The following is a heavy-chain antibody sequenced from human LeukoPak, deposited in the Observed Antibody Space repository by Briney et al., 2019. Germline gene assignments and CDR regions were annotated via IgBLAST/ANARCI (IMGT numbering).Heavy chain of an antibody. V-gene: IGHV3-30*02. CDR3: AKNYGDRGLLDY. CDR2: IRYDGSNK. Sequence: PGGSLRLSRAASGFTFSSYGMHWVRQAPGKGLEWVAFIRYDGSNKYYADSVKGRFTISRDNSKNTLYLQMNSLRAEDTAVYYCAKNYGDRGLLDYWGQGTLVTVSS. J-gene: IGHJ4*02. CDR1: GFTFSSYG. D-gene: IGHD4-17*01.